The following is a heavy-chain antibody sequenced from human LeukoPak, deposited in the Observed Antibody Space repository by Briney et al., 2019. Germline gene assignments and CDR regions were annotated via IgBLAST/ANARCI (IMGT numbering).Heavy chain of an antibody. D-gene: IGHD4-17*01. CDR3: ARGLGDYDAFDV. CDR1: GFTFSSYS. Sequence: PGGSLRLSRSVSGFTFSSYSMNWVRQAPGKGLQWVSSISGGGSYIFYADSVEGRFSVSRDNAKNSVFLQMNSVRAEDTAVYYCARGLGDYDAFDVWGHGTRVTVAS. CDR2: ISGGGSYI. V-gene: IGHV3-21*01. J-gene: IGHJ3*01.